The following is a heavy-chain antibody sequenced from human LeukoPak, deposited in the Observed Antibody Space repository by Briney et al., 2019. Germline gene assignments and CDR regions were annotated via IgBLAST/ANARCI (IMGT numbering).Heavy chain of an antibody. V-gene: IGHV3-23*01. CDR1: GFTFSGYA. CDR3: ATDGAGFDT. Sequence: GGSLRLSCAASGFTFSGYAMSWVRQAPGKGLEWVSGISGRGDNTYYADSVKGRFTISRDNAKKSLYLEMNNLRAEDTAVYYCATDGAGFDTWGQGVLVTVSS. CDR2: ISGRGDNT. J-gene: IGHJ5*02.